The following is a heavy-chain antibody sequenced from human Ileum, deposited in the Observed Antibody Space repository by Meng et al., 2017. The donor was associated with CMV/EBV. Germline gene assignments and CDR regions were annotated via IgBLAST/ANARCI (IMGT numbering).Heavy chain of an antibody. CDR2: IHYSGGT. Sequence: QGQLQESGPRLVKPSATLSLTCTASGESIKNYYWTWLRPPAGKGLEWLGRIHYSGGTDDNPSLKSRVTLSIDTSKNQLSLKIYSVTAADTAVYYCARAGARGVPVDLWGQGTLVTVSS. J-gene: IGHJ4*02. D-gene: IGHD3-10*01. CDR1: GESIKNYY. CDR3: ARAGARGVPVDL. V-gene: IGHV4-4*07.